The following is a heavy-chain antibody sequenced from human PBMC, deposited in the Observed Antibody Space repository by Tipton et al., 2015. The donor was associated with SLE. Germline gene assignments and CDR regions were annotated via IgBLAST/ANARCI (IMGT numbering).Heavy chain of an antibody. D-gene: IGHD2-2*03. Sequence: QLVQSGAEVKKPGSSVKVSCKASGGTFSSYTISWVRQAPGQGLEWMGRIIPILGIANYAQKFQRRVTITADKSTSTAYMELSSLRSEDTAVYYCARGGRTGYCICTRCSVFDYWAQGTLVTFSS. V-gene: IGHV1-69*09. CDR3: ARGGRTGYCICTRCSVFDY. CDR2: IIPILGIA. CDR1: GGTFSSYT. J-gene: IGHJ4*02.